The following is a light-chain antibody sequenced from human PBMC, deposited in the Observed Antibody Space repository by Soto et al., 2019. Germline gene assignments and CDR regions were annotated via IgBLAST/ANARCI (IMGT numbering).Light chain of an antibody. CDR1: SSDVGGYNY. CDR2: DVS. Sequence: QSVLTQPASVSGSPGQSIAISCIGTSSDVGGYNYVSWYQHHPGKAPKLMIYDVSNRPSGVSDRFSGSKSGDTASLTISGLQAEDEADYYCSSYTSTTNPVVFGGGTKLTVL. CDR3: SSYTSTTNPVV. V-gene: IGLV2-14*03. J-gene: IGLJ2*01.